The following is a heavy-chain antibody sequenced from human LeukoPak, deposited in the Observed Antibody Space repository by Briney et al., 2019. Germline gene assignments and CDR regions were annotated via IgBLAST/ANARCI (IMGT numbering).Heavy chain of an antibody. CDR3: ARGLPSERITMIRGVISSWFDP. V-gene: IGHV4-34*01. CDR1: SGSFSGYY. CDR2: INHSGVT. J-gene: IGHJ5*02. Sequence: SETLSLTCAVYSGSFSGYYWSWIRQPPGKGLQWIGEINHSGVTNYNPSLKSRVTLSVDTSKSRISLKLRSVTAADTSVYYCARGLPSERITMIRGVISSWFDPWGQGTQVTVSS. D-gene: IGHD3-10*01.